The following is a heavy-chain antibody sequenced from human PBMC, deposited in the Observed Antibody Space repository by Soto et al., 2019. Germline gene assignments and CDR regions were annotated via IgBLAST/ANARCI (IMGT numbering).Heavy chain of an antibody. CDR1: AGSISSSRYY. V-gene: IGHV4-39*01. CDR2: VYYSGST. D-gene: IGHD4-17*01. CDR3: ARVTTGYYFDY. Sequence: QLQLQESGPGLVKPSETLSLTCAVSAGSISSSRYYWGWIRQPPGKGLEWIGSVYYSGSTYYNPSLKSRVTISVDTFKHPFSLKLSSVTAADTAVYYCARVTTGYYFDYWGQGTMVAVSS. J-gene: IGHJ4*02.